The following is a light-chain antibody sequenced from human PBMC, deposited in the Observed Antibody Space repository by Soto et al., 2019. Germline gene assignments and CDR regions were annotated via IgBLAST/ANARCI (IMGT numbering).Light chain of an antibody. CDR3: AAGDDSLNGPV. CDR1: SSNIGSNT. CDR2: SNN. J-gene: IGLJ2*01. V-gene: IGLV1-44*01. Sequence: QSVLTQPPSASGTPGQRVTISCSGSSSNIGSNTVNWYQQLPGTAPKLLIYSNNQRPSGVPDRFAGSKSGTSASLAIRGLQYEDDADYYCAAGDDSLNGPVFGGGTKVTVL.